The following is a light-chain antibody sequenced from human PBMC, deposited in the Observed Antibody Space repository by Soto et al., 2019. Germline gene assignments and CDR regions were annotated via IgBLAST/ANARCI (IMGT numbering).Light chain of an antibody. CDR3: QQYGSSSLT. CDR2: GAS. Sequence: EIVLTQSPGTLSLSPGQRATLSCRASQSVSSSYLAWYQLKPGQAPRILIYGASSRATGIPDRFSGSGSGTDFTLTISRLQPEDFAVYFCQQYGSSSLTFGGGTKVEIK. V-gene: IGKV3-20*01. J-gene: IGKJ4*01. CDR1: QSVSSSY.